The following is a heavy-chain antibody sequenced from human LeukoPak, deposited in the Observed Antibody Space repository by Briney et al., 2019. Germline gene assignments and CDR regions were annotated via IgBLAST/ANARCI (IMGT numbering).Heavy chain of an antibody. CDR3: ARTSASGYFDY. D-gene: IGHD3-22*01. CDR1: GGSISSYY. Sequence: SETLSLTCTVSGGSISSYYWSWIRQPPGKGLEWIGEINHSGSTNYNPSLKSRVTISVDTSKNQFSLKLSSVTAADTAVYYCARTSASGYFDYWGQGTLVTVSS. J-gene: IGHJ4*02. V-gene: IGHV4-34*01. CDR2: INHSGST.